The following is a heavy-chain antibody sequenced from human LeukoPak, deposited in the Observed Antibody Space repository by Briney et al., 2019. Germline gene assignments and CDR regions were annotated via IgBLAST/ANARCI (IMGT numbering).Heavy chain of an antibody. CDR1: GFTFSTYA. J-gene: IGHJ4*02. CDR2: ISGSGGST. D-gene: IGHD3-9*01. Sequence: GGSLRLSCAASGFTFSTYAVNWVRQAPGKGLEWVSAISGSGGSTFNADSVKGRFTISRDNFKNTLYLQMNSLRAEDTAIYYCAKDVFELYDIYDHWGQGTLVTVSS. V-gene: IGHV3-23*01. CDR3: AKDVFELYDIYDH.